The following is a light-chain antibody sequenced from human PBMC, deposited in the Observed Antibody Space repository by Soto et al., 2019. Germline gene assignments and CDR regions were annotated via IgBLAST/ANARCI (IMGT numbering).Light chain of an antibody. CDR1: QSVSSY. Sequence: EIVLTQSPATLSLSPGERATLSCRASQSVSSYLAWYQQKPGQAPRLLIYDASNRATGIPARFIGSGSGTDFTLTTSSLEPEDFAVYYCQQRINWPPMYTFGQGTKLDIK. J-gene: IGKJ2*01. V-gene: IGKV3-11*01. CDR2: DAS. CDR3: QQRINWPPMYT.